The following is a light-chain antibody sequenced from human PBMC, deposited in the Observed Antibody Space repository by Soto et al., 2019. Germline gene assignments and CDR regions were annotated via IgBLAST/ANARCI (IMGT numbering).Light chain of an antibody. CDR2: EVS. J-gene: IGLJ1*01. CDR1: SSDVGDDNY. Sequence: QSVLTQLPSASGSPGQSVAISCTGTSSDVGDDNYVAWYQQHPGKVPKLMIYEVSKRPSGVPDRFSGSKSGNTASLTVSGLQADDDADYCCSSYACSDVFVFGTWTKVTL. CDR3: SSYACSDVFV. V-gene: IGLV2-8*01.